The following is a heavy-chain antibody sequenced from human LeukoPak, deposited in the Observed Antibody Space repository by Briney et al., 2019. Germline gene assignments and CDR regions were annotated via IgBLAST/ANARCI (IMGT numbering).Heavy chain of an antibody. D-gene: IGHD3-10*01. Sequence: SETLSLTCAVSGGSISSSNWWSWVRQPPGKGLEWIGEIYHSGSTNYNPSLKSRVTISVDKSKNQFSLKLSSVTAADTAVYYCARTTMVRGTYYMDVWGKGTTVTVSS. CDR2: IYHSGST. J-gene: IGHJ6*03. CDR1: GGSISSSNW. CDR3: ARTTMVRGTYYMDV. V-gene: IGHV4-4*02.